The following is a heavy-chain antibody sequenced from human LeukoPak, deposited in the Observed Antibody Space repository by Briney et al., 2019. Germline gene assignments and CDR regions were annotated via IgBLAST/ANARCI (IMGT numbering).Heavy chain of an antibody. CDR1: GFTFSIYE. V-gene: IGHV3-48*03. J-gene: IGHJ4*02. CDR3: ASLGHYYDSTGLYGRF. Sequence: SGRSLRLSCAASGFTFSIYEMNWVRQAPGKGLEGVSYISSTASTIFYADCVKGRFTISRDNAKNSLYLQMNSLRAEDTAVYYCASLGHYYDSTGLYGRFWGQGTPVTVSS. CDR2: ISSTASTI. D-gene: IGHD3-22*01.